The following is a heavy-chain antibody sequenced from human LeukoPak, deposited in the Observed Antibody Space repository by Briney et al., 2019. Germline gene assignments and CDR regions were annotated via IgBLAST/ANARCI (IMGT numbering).Heavy chain of an antibody. V-gene: IGHV3-53*01. CDR3: ARGKYYFDY. Sequence: GGSLRLSCAASGFTVSNNYMSWVRQAPGKGLEWVSVMYSGGSTNYADSVKGRFTISRDNAKNSLFLQLDSLRAEDTAVYYCARGKYYFDYWGQGTLVTVSS. J-gene: IGHJ4*02. CDR1: GFTVSNNY. CDR2: MYSGGST.